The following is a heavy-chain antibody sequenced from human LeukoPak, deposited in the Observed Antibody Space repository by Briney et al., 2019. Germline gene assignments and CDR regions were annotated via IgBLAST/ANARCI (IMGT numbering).Heavy chain of an antibody. Sequence: PGGSLRLSCAASGFTFSIYGMHWVRQAPGKGLEWVAVISYDGSNKYYADSVKGRFTISRDNSKNTLYLQMNSLRAEDTAVYYCAKDYGGNWGYFDYWGQGTLVTVSS. J-gene: IGHJ4*02. CDR3: AKDYGGNWGYFDY. CDR1: GFTFSIYG. D-gene: IGHD4-23*01. V-gene: IGHV3-30*18. CDR2: ISYDGSNK.